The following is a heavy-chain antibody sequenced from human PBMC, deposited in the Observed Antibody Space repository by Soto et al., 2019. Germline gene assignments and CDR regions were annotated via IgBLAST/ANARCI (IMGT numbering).Heavy chain of an antibody. J-gene: IGHJ4*02. D-gene: IGHD6-6*01. Sequence: SVKVSCKASGGTCSSYGISWVRQAPGQGLEWMGRIIPFLGTTNYAQNFQDRLTVTADTSTNTAFMELSSLRSDDTAVYYCAREGYTSSSIHSFLDSWGQGNLVNVSS. CDR3: AREGYTSSSIHSFLDS. CDR2: IIPFLGTT. CDR1: GGTCSSYG. V-gene: IGHV1-69*10.